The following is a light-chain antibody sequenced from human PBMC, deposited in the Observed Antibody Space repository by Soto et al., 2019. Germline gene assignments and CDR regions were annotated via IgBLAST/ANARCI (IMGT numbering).Light chain of an antibody. J-gene: IGKJ1*01. CDR2: TAS. V-gene: IGKV1-5*03. CDR3: QQYNSYPWT. Sequence: DLQMTQSPSTLSASVGDRVTITCRASQSIGTSLAWYQQEPGKAPNLLIYTASTLETGVPSRFRGSGSGTEFTLTISSLQPDDFATYYCQQYNSYPWTFGQGTKVETK. CDR1: QSIGTS.